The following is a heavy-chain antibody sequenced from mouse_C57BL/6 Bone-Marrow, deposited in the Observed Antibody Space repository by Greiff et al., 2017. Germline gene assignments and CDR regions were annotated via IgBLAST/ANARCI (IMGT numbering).Heavy chain of an antibody. CDR2: IYPRSGNT. CDR1: GYTFTSYG. CDR3: ASLTYYGSSYGAY. J-gene: IGHJ3*01. V-gene: IGHV1-81*01. Sequence: QVQLQQSGAELARPGASVKLSCKASGYTFTSYGISWVKQRTGQGLEWIGEIYPRSGNTYYNEKFKGKATLTADKSSSTAYMALRSLTSEDSAVYFCASLTYYGSSYGAYWGQGTLVTVSA. D-gene: IGHD1-1*01.